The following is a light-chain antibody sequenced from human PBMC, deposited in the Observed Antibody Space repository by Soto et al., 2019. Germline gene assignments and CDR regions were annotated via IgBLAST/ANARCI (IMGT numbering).Light chain of an antibody. Sequence: QSALTQPPSVSGAPGQRVTISCAGSSSNIGAGYDVYWYQHLPRTAPKLLIYGNNNRPSGVPDRFSGSKSGTSASLAITRLQAEDEALYYCQSYDTSLTAPHAFGTGTKLTVL. V-gene: IGLV1-40*01. CDR1: SSNIGAGYD. CDR3: QSYDTSLTAPHA. J-gene: IGLJ1*01. CDR2: GNN.